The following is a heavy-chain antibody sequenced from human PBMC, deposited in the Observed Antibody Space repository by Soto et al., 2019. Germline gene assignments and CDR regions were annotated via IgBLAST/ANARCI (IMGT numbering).Heavy chain of an antibody. CDR2: INPNTGGT. CDR1: GYTFSGYY. V-gene: IGHV1-2*04. Sequence: QVQLVQSGAEVKKPGASVKVSCKASGYTFSGYYIHWVRQAPGQGLEWMGWINPNTGGTNYAQKFQDWVTMTRDTSITTAYMELSRLKSDDTAVYYCAKDHGDYAGRFDPWGQGTLVTVSS. CDR3: AKDHGDYAGRFDP. D-gene: IGHD4-17*01. J-gene: IGHJ5*02.